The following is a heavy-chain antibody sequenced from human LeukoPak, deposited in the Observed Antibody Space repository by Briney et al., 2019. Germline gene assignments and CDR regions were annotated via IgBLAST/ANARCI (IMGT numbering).Heavy chain of an antibody. CDR1: GITFSTYW. D-gene: IGHD3-22*01. CDR3: ARISSDSISYYDH. CDR2: INSEGSTI. Sequence: PGGSLRLSCAGSGITFSTYWMHWVRQAPGKGLVWVSRINSEGSTISYADSVKGRFTISRDNAKNTLFLQMNSLRAEDTAVYYYARISSDSISYYDHWGQGTLVTVSS. J-gene: IGHJ4*02. V-gene: IGHV3-74*01.